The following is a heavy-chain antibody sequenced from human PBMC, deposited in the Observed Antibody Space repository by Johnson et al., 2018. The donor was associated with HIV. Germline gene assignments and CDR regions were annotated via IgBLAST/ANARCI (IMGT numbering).Heavy chain of an antibody. D-gene: IGHD3-22*01. CDR3: ARGVAMIVF. V-gene: IGHV3-7*01. CDR1: GFTFSSYW. CDR2: IKQDGSEK. J-gene: IGHJ3*01. Sequence: VQLVESGGGLVQPGGSLRLSCAASGFTFSSYWMSWVRQAPGKGLEWVANIKQDGSEKYSVASVKGRFTISRDTSKNTLYLQMNSLRAEDTAVYYCARGVAMIVFWGQGTMVTVSS.